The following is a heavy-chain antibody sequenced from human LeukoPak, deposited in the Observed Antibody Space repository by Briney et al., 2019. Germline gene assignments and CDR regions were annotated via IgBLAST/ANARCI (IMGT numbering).Heavy chain of an antibody. CDR2: IYPADSDT. CDR1: GYSFTSYW. V-gene: IGHV5-51*01. Sequence: GESLKISCKGSGYSFTSYWIGWVRQMPGKGLEWMGIIYPADSDTRYSPSFQGQVTISADKSISTAYLQWSSLKASDTAMYYCARQVDILTGYYYYYGMNVWGQGTTVTVSS. CDR3: ARQVDILTGYYYYYGMNV. J-gene: IGHJ6*02. D-gene: IGHD3-9*01.